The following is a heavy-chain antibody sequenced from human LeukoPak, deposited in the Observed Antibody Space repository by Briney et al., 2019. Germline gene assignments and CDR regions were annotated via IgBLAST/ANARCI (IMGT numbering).Heavy chain of an antibody. CDR2: IYYSGTT. J-gene: IGHJ4*02. CDR3: ARGGFYGHPFDF. Sequence: SETLSLTCTVSGGSISDSIYYWGWIRQPPGKGLEWIGSIYYSGTTYYSPSLESRVTISVDTSNNQVSLNLNSVTAADTAIYFCARGGFYGHPFDFGGRGTLVTVSS. V-gene: IGHV4-39*07. D-gene: IGHD3-10*01. CDR1: GGSISDSIYY.